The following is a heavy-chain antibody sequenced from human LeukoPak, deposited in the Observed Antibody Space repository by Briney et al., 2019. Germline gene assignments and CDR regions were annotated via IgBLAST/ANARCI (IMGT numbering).Heavy chain of an antibody. Sequence: GGSLRLSCAASGFTFSSYAMSWVRQAPGKGLEWVSAISGSGGSTYYADSVKGRFTISRDNSKNTLYLQMNSLRAEDTAVYYCAKDYYGSGSYWYGQYYFDYWGQGTLVTVSS. CDR2: ISGSGGST. J-gene: IGHJ4*02. CDR3: AKDYYGSGSYWYGQYYFDY. V-gene: IGHV3-23*01. D-gene: IGHD3-10*01. CDR1: GFTFSSYA.